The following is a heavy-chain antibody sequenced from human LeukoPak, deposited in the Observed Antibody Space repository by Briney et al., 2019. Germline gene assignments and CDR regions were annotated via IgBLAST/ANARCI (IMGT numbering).Heavy chain of an antibody. CDR1: GGSIRHYF. CDR3: ARSVSMGSGWYDY. D-gene: IGHD6-19*01. Sequence: PSETLSLTCTVSGGSIRHYFWSWIRQPPGKALEWIGYIYYSGSTNYNPSLKSRVTISVDTSKNQFSLKLSSVTAADTAVYYCARSVSMGSGWYDYWGQGTLVTVSS. V-gene: IGHV4-59*08. J-gene: IGHJ4*02. CDR2: IYYSGST.